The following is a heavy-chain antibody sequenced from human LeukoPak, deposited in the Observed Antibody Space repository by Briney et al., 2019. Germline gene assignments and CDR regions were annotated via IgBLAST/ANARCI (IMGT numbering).Heavy chain of an antibody. J-gene: IGHJ4*02. Sequence: GGSLRLSCAASGFSVSINYMSWVRQAPGKGLEWVSLIYGGGNTYYADSVKGRFTISRDNSKNTLYLQMNSLRAEDTAVYYCAKDLVYDSSGPRYYFDYWGQGTLVTVSS. D-gene: IGHD3-22*01. CDR2: IYGGGNT. CDR3: AKDLVYDSSGPRYYFDY. V-gene: IGHV3-53*01. CDR1: GFSVSINY.